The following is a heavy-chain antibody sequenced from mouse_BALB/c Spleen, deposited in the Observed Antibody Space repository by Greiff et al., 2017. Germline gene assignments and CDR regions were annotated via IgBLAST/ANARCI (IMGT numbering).Heavy chain of an antibody. CDR1: GYSITSDYA. D-gene: IGHD1-1*01. J-gene: IGHJ3*01. CDR3: ARSLYYGSSWFAY. Sequence: DVKLQESGPGLVKPSQSLSLTCTVTGYSITSDYAWNWIRQFPGNQLEWMGYISYSGSTSYNPSLKSRISITRDTSKNQFFLQLNSVTTEDTATYYCARSLYYGSSWFAYWGQGTLVTVSA. CDR2: ISYSGST. V-gene: IGHV3-2*02.